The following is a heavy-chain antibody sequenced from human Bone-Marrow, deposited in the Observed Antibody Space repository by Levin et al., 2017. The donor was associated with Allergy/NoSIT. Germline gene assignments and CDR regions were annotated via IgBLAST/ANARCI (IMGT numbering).Heavy chain of an antibody. V-gene: IGHV3-7*04. D-gene: IGHD2-15*01. CDR1: GFTFSGYW. Sequence: GGSLRLSFAASGFTFSGYWMSWVRQAPGKGLEWVANIKEDGSEKLYVDSVKGRFTISRDNAKNSLYLQMNSLRAEDTAVYYCARDCSGGRCFGDFDYWGQGTLVTVSS. CDR3: ARDCSGGRCFGDFDY. J-gene: IGHJ4*02. CDR2: IKEDGSEK.